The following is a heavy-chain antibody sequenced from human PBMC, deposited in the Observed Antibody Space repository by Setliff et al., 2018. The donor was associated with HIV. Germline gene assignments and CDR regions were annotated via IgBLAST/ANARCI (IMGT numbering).Heavy chain of an antibody. CDR1: GYTFTNYG. Sequence: ASVKVSCKASGYTFTNYGINWVRQAPGQGLEWMGWISTYNGNTNFAQNLQGRVTMTTDTSTSTAYMELRSLRSDDTAVYYCAGSRITMVRGAAYYYYMDVWGKGTTVTV. CDR3: AGSRITMVRGAAYYYYMDV. CDR2: ISTYNGNT. V-gene: IGHV1-18*01. D-gene: IGHD3-10*01. J-gene: IGHJ6*03.